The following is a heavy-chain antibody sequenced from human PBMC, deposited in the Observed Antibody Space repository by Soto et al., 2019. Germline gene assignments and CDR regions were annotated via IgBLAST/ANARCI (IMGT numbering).Heavy chain of an antibody. J-gene: IGHJ4*02. D-gene: IGHD4-17*01. CDR3: ARNMPVTTLGY. CDR1: GVTVSNNY. Sequence: EVQLVESGGGLVQPGGSLRLSCAASGVTVSNNYMSWVRQAPGKGLEWVSVIYSGGNTKYSVSVKGRFSTSRDSSQNTLYLHMNSLRAEDTAVYYCARNMPVTTLGYWGQGTLVTVSS. CDR2: IYSGGNT. V-gene: IGHV3-66*01.